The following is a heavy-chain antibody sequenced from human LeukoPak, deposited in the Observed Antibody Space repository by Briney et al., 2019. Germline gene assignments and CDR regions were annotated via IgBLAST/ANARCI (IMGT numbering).Heavy chain of an antibody. CDR3: PSLHRSWPPGGY. D-gene: IGHD6-13*01. CDR1: GFTFSSYS. J-gene: IGHJ4*01. Sequence: GGSLRLSCAASGFTFSSYSMNWVRQAPGKGLEWGSSISSSSSYIYYADSVKGRFTISRDNAKNSLYLQMNSLRAEDTAVYYRPSLHRSWPPGGYSGQETLVTVSS. CDR2: ISSSSSYI. V-gene: IGHV3-21*01.